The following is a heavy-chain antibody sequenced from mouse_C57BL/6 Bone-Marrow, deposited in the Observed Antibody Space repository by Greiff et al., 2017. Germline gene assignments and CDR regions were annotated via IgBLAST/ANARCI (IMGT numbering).Heavy chain of an antibody. D-gene: IGHD2-4*01. CDR3: AREGLRRMGY. Sequence: VQLQQSGAELVRPGTSVKVSCKASGYAFTNYLIEWVKQRPGQGLEWIGVINPGSGGTNYNEKFKGKATLTADKSASTAYSQLGSLTSEHSAVYFSAREGLRRMGYWGQGTSVTVSS. CDR2: INPGSGGT. V-gene: IGHV1-54*01. CDR1: GYAFTNYL. J-gene: IGHJ4*01.